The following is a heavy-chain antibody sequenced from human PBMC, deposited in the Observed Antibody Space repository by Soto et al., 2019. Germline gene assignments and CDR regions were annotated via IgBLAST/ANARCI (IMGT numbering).Heavy chain of an antibody. CDR3: AKDLLGPFDY. J-gene: IGHJ4*02. D-gene: IGHD2-8*02. CDR2: ISYDGSNK. Sequence: QVQLVESGGGVVQPGRSLRLSCAASGFTFSSYGMHWVRQAPGKGLEWVAVISYDGSNKYYADSVKGRFTISRDNSKNTLYLQMNSLRAEDTAVYYCAKDLLGPFDYWGQGTLVTVSS. V-gene: IGHV3-30*18. CDR1: GFTFSSYG.